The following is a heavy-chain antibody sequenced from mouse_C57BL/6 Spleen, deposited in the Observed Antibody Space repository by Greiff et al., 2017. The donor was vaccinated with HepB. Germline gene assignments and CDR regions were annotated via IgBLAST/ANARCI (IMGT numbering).Heavy chain of an antibody. Sequence: VQLQESGAELVRPGTSVKVSCKASGYAFTNYLIEWVKQRPGQGLEWIGVINTGSGGTNYNEKFKGKATLTADKSSSTAYMQLSSLTSEDSAVYFCARSSPYYYAMDYWGQGTSVTVSS. CDR1: GYAFTNYL. CDR2: INTGSGGT. CDR3: ARSSPYYYAMDY. V-gene: IGHV1-54*01. J-gene: IGHJ4*01.